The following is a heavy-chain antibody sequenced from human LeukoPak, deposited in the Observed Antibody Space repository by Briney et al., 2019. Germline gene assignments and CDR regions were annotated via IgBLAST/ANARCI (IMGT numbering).Heavy chain of an antibody. J-gene: IGHJ4*02. CDR2: ICGSCGNT. CDR3: TKDVGVVMFDY. V-gene: IGHV3-23*01. Sequence: GGSLRLSCAASGFTFSDYAMSWVRQALGKGLEWVSTICGSCGNTHYADSVKGRFTISRDNSKSMLYLQMSSLRAEDTAVYYCTKDVGVVMFDYWGQGTLVTVSS. D-gene: IGHD3-3*01. CDR1: GFTFSDYA.